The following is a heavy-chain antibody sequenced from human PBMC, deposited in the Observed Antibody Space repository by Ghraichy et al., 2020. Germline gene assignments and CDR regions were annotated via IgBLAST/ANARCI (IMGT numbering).Heavy chain of an antibody. Sequence: GGSLRLSCAASGFTFSDYAMHWVRQAPGKGLEWVSGISWNSAGIGYADSVKGRFTISRDNAKKSVYLQMNSLRVEDTAFYYCAKDMSLSLWGQEPWSPSPQ. D-gene: IGHD5/OR15-5a*01. CDR1: GFTFSDYA. V-gene: IGHV3-9*01. CDR3: AKDMSLSL. CDR2: ISWNSAGI. J-gene: IGHJ4*02.